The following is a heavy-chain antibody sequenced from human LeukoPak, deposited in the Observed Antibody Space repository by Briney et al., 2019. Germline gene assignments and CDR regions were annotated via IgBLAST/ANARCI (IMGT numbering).Heavy chain of an antibody. Sequence: GGSLRLSCAASGFTFSSYAMSWVRQAPGKGLEWVSAISGSGGSTYYADSVKGRFTISRDNSKNTLYLQMNSLRAEDMAVYYCAKALRYFDWLAPFDYWGQGTLVTVSS. CDR3: AKALRYFDWLAPFDY. CDR2: ISGSGGST. V-gene: IGHV3-23*01. D-gene: IGHD3-9*01. J-gene: IGHJ4*02. CDR1: GFTFSSYA.